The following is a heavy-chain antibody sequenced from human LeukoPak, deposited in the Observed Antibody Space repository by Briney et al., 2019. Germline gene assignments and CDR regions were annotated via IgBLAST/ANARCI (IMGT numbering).Heavy chain of an antibody. J-gene: IGHJ3*02. V-gene: IGHV3-7*01. Sequence: GGSLRLSCAASGFSFSNFYMHWVRQAPGQGLEWVAKIRQDGSAEKYADAVKGRFTISRDHAKNSLYLQMTSLRVEDSAVYYCARDLDFLETTMAHHNALYIWGQGTIVTVSS. CDR2: IRQDGSAE. CDR1: GFSFSNFY. CDR3: ARDLDFLETTMAHHNALYI. D-gene: IGHD5-18*01.